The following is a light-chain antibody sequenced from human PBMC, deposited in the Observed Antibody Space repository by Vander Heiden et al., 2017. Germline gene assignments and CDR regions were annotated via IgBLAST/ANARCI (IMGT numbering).Light chain of an antibody. J-gene: IGKJ5*01. CDR1: QDITIY. Sequence: DIQMTQSPSSLSASVGDRVTITCQASQDITIYLHWYQQKPGKAPKLLIYDASKLETGVPSRFSGSGSGTDFTLTINSLQPEDVATYYCQQFDNVPHTFGQGTRLEI. CDR2: DAS. CDR3: QQFDNVPHT. V-gene: IGKV1-33*01.